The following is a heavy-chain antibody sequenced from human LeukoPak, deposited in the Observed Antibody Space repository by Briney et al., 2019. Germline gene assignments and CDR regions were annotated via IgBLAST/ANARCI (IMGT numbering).Heavy chain of an antibody. CDR3: ARGRDSSSSYPGY. CDR2: FLYSGTT. Sequence: SETLSLTCTVSGYSISSGYYWGWIRQPPGKGLEGIGSFLYSGTTYYNPSLETRVTISVDTSKNQLSLKLTSVTAADTAVYYCARGRDSSSSYPGYWGQGTLVTVSS. V-gene: IGHV4-38-2*02. CDR1: GYSISSGYY. J-gene: IGHJ4*02. D-gene: IGHD6-6*01.